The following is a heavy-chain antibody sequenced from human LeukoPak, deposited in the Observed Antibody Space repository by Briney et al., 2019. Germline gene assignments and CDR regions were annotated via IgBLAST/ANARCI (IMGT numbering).Heavy chain of an antibody. CDR2: ISAYNGNT. D-gene: IGHD2-2*01. J-gene: IGHJ6*02. CDR1: GDTFTRYG. V-gene: IGHV1-18*01. Sequence: ASVKVSCKASGDTFTRYGISWVRQAPGQGLEWMGWISAYNGNTNYAQKLQGRVTMTTDTSTSTAYMELRSLRSDDTAVYYCAREKGYCSSTSCYGAGGMDVWGQGTTVTVSS. CDR3: AREKGYCSSTSCYGAGGMDV.